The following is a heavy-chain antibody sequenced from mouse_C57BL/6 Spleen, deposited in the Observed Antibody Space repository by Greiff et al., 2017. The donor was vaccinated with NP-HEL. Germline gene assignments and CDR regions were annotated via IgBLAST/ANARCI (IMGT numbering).Heavy chain of an antibody. Sequence: EVQLQQSGPELVKPGASVKISCKASGYTFTDYYMNWVKQSHGQSLEWIGDINPNNGGTNYNQKLQGKATMTVDKSSSTAYMELRSRTSEDSAVYYCARPLGGYYFDYWGQGTTLTVSS. CDR2: INPNNGGT. D-gene: IGHD1-1*02. V-gene: IGHV1-26*01. J-gene: IGHJ2*01. CDR1: GYTFTDYY. CDR3: ARPLGGYYFDY.